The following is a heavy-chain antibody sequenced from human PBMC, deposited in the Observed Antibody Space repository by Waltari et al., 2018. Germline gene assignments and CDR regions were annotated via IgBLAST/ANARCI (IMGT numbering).Heavy chain of an antibody. J-gene: IGHJ6*02. CDR3: VRDGLGSGRTRVDV. CDR1: GFSFSSYE. Sequence: QLVESGGGLVQPGGSLRLACAASGFSFSSYEMNWVRQAPGKVLEWSSYISDSDNSKFYAESVKGRFIVSRDNAKNSLHLEMNSLRVEDTATYYCVRDGLGSGRTRVDVWGQGTTVIVSS. D-gene: IGHD2-2*01. CDR2: ISDSDNSK. V-gene: IGHV3-48*03.